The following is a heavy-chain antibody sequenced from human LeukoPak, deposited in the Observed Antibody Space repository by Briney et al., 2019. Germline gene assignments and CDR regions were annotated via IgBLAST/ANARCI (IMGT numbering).Heavy chain of an antibody. Sequence: SQTLSLTCAVSRDTVYNKNAVWHWTRQSRERALERLAKTYYKTNLYNDYATSVKTRITINPDTSKNQISLQLNSVTPEHTAIYFCARAEVGTTGWFDPWGQGTLVTVSS. J-gene: IGHJ5*02. D-gene: IGHD1-26*01. V-gene: IGHV6-1*01. CDR2: TYYKTNLYN. CDR1: RDTVYNKNAV. CDR3: ARAEVGTTGWFDP.